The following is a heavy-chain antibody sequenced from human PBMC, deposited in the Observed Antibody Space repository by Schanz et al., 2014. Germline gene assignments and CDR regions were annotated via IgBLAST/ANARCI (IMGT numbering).Heavy chain of an antibody. CDR1: GYTFTSYD. D-gene: IGHD3-9*01. CDR2: ISAFDDKT. J-gene: IGHJ3*01. V-gene: IGHV1-18*01. Sequence: QVQLVQSGAEVKKPGASVKVSCKASGYTFTSYDINWVRQATGQGLEWMGWISAFDDKTDYAQNLQGRHIMTTDASTTTVYIELRGLRSDDTAVYYCARETTIMTGGAFDVWGQGTMVTVSS. CDR3: ARETTIMTGGAFDV.